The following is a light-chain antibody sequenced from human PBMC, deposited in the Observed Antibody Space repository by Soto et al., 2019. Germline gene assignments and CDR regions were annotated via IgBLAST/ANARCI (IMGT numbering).Light chain of an antibody. J-gene: IGKJ1*01. CDR2: AAS. CDR3: QQSHSAPLT. Sequence: DIQVTQSPSSLSASVGDRVTITCRASQSINSYLNWYQQKPGKAPKLLIYAASSLQSGVPSRFSGSGSGTDFTLTISSQQPEDFTTDYCQQSHSAPLTFGQGTKVDIK. CDR1: QSINSY. V-gene: IGKV1-39*01.